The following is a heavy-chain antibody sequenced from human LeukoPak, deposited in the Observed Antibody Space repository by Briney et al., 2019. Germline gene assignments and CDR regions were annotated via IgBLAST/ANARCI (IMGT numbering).Heavy chain of an antibody. Sequence: ASVKVSCKASGYTFTSYGISWVRQAPGQGLEWMGWISAYNGNTNYAQKLQGRVTMTTDTSTSTAYMELRSLRSDDTAVYYCARDSGDCGDYFFYYYYYGMDVWGQGTTVTVSS. J-gene: IGHJ6*02. D-gene: IGHD4-17*01. CDR3: ARDSGDCGDYFFYYYYYGMDV. CDR2: ISAYNGNT. CDR1: GYTFTSYG. V-gene: IGHV1-18*01.